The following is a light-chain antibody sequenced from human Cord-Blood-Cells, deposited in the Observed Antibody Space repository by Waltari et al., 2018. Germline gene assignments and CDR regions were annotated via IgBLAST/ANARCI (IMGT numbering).Light chain of an antibody. CDR2: DAS. V-gene: IGKV3-11*01. CDR3: QQRSNWPLT. Sequence: EIVLTQSPATLSLSPGERATLSCRASQSVSSYLSLYQQKPGQAPRLLIYDASNRATGIPARFSGSGSGTDFTLTISSLEPEDLAVYYCQQRSNWPLTFGGGTKVEIK. J-gene: IGKJ4*01. CDR1: QSVSSY.